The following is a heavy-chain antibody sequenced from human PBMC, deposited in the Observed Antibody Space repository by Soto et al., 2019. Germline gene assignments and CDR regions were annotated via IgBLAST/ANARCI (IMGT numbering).Heavy chain of an antibody. V-gene: IGHV1-2*02. CDR1: GYTLTGYY. Sequence: QVQLVQCGAEVKKPGASVKVSCKASGYTLTGYYMHWVRQAPGQGLEWMGWINPNSGGTNYAQKFQGRVTMTRDTSISTASMELSRLRSDDTAVYYCARVRGSYGSASRAPYYYYGMDVWGQGTTVTVSS. CDR3: ARVRGSYGSASRAPYYYYGMDV. D-gene: IGHD3-10*01. J-gene: IGHJ6*02. CDR2: INPNSGGT.